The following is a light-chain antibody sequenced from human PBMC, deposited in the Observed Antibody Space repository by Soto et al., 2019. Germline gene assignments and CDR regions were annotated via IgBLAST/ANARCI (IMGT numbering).Light chain of an antibody. CDR1: HDIASA. CDR3: QQFNYFRVT. CDR2: DAS. V-gene: IGKV1D-13*01. Sequence: AIQLTQSPSSLSASVGDRVTITCRASHDIASALAWYQQKPGKPPKLMIYDASTLEGGVPSRFSGSGSGTDFTLTISGLQPEDFATYYCQQFNYFRVTFGQWTRLEI. J-gene: IGKJ5*01.